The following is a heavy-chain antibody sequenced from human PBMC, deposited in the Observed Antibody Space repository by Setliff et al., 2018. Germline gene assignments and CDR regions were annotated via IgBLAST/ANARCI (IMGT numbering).Heavy chain of an antibody. Sequence: GSLRLSCAAAGFTFSSHWMHWVRQAPGKRLMWVSRINNDGSSTTYEDSVKGRFTISRDNSNNTLYLQMNSLRAEDTAVYYCAKDTGYYFDYWGQGTLVTVSS. CDR3: AKDTGYYFDY. D-gene: IGHD4-4*01. J-gene: IGHJ4*02. V-gene: IGHV3-74*01. CDR1: GFTFSSHW. CDR2: INNDGSST.